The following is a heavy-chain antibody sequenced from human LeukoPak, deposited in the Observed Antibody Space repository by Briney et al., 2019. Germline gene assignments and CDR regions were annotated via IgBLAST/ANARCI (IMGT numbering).Heavy chain of an antibody. V-gene: IGHV3-48*02. Sequence: GGSLRLSCAASGFTFSTYSMNWVRQAPGKGLEWLSYITSTSGTIYYADSVKGRFTISRDNAKNSLYLQMNSLRDEDTAVYYCAGVRGGNYQPLNFDYWGQGTLVTVSS. CDR3: AGVRGGNYQPLNFDY. D-gene: IGHD4/OR15-4a*01. CDR1: GFTFSTYS. J-gene: IGHJ4*02. CDR2: ITSTSGTI.